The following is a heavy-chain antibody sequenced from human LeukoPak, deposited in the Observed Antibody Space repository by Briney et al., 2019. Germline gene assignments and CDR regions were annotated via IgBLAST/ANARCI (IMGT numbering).Heavy chain of an antibody. CDR1: GFTFSSFW. CDR2: IRWDDER. Sequence: GGSLRLSCSASGFTFSSFWMGWVRQAPGKGLEWVASIRWDDERHHVDSVTGRFSVSRDNAKNSLYLQMNSLRAEDTAVYFCAKRGVVIRVILVGFHKEAYYFDSWGQGALVTVSS. J-gene: IGHJ4*02. V-gene: IGHV3-7*03. D-gene: IGHD3-22*01. CDR3: AKRGVVIRVILVGFHKEAYYFDS.